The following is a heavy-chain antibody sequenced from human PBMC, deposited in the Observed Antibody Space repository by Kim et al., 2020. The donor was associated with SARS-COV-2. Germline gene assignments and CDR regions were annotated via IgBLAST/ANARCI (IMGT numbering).Heavy chain of an antibody. Sequence: ASVKVSCKASGYTFTSYAMHWVRQAPGQRLEWMGWINAGNGNTKYSQKFQGRVTITRDTSASTAYMELSSLRSEDTAVYYCASSQPAYYDILTGYYIPDAFDIWGHGTMVTVSS. CDR2: INAGNGNT. V-gene: IGHV1-3*01. J-gene: IGHJ3*02. D-gene: IGHD3-9*01. CDR3: ASSQPAYYDILTGYYIPDAFDI. CDR1: GYTFTSYA.